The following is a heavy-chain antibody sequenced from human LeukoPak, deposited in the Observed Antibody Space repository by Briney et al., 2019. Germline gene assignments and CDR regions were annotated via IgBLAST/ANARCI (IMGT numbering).Heavy chain of an antibody. CDR2: INQDGSEK. V-gene: IGHV3-7*01. CDR3: AKTTVTTRGAHPYFDY. CDR1: GFTFSSYG. Sequence: GRSLRLSCAASGFTFSSYGMHWVRQAPGMGLEWVANINQDGSEKYYVDSVKGRFTISRDNAKNSLYLQMNSLRAEDTAVYYCAKTTVTTRGAHPYFDYWGQGTLVTVSS. D-gene: IGHD4-17*01. J-gene: IGHJ4*02.